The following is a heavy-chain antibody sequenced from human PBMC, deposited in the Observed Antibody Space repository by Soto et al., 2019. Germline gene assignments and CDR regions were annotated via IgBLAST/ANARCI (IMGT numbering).Heavy chain of an antibody. Sequence: GGSLRLSCAASGFTFSSYWMSWVRQAPGKGLEWVANIKQDGSGKYYVDSVKGRFTISRDNAKNSLYLQMNSLRAEDTAVYYCARTPYYDFWSGKYYFDYWGQGTLVTVSS. V-gene: IGHV3-7*01. CDR1: GFTFSSYW. CDR2: IKQDGSGK. CDR3: ARTPYYDFWSGKYYFDY. D-gene: IGHD3-3*01. J-gene: IGHJ4*02.